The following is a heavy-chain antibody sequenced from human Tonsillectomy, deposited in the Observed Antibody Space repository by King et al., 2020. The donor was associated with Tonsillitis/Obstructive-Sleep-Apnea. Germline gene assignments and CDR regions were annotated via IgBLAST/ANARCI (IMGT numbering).Heavy chain of an antibody. D-gene: IGHD4-17*01. J-gene: IGHJ4*02. CDR2: ISYDGSNK. Sequence: QLVQSGGGVVQPGRSLRLSCAASGFTFSSYAMHWVRQAPGKGLEWVAVISYDGSNKYYADSVKGRFTISRDNSKNTLYLQMNSLRAEDTAVYYCAKVGPHYGDYTYYFAYWGQGTLVTVSS. CDR1: GFTFSSYA. CDR3: AKVGPHYGDYTYYFAY. V-gene: IGHV3-30*18.